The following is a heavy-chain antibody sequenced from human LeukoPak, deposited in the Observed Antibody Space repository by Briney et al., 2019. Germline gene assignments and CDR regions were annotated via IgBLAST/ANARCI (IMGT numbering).Heavy chain of an antibody. Sequence: PGGSLRLSCAASGFTFSSYSMNWIRQAPGKGLEWLSSTSNSGTDINYAKSLKGRFSISRDNAKNTVYLQLHSLRPDDTGVYYCARGLSNWNDANWFDPWGQGTLVTVSS. CDR1: GFTFSSYS. J-gene: IGHJ5*02. CDR2: TSNSGTDI. V-gene: IGHV3-21*06. CDR3: ARGLSNWNDANWFDP. D-gene: IGHD1-1*01.